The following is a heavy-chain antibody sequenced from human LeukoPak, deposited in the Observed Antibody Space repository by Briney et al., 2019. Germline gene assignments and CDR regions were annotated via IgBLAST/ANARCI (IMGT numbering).Heavy chain of an antibody. J-gene: IGHJ4*02. Sequence: SETLSLTCTVSGVSIGRGDYSWGWIRQPPGKGLEWIANIHNDGSIYYNASLKSRVIMSVDTSKNQFYLKLSSVAAAETAVYYCARRHYYFDYWGQGILVTVS. CDR2: IHNDGSI. CDR3: ARRHYYFDY. CDR1: GVSIGRGDYS. V-gene: IGHV4-39*01.